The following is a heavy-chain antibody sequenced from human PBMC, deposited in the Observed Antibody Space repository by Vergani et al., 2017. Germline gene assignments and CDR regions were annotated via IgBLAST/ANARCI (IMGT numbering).Heavy chain of an antibody. V-gene: IGHV1-8*01. Sequence: QVQLVQSGAEVKKPGASVKVSCKASGYTFTSYDINWVRQATGQGLEWMGWMNPNSGNTGYAQKFQGRVTMTRNTSISTAYMELSSLRSEGTAVYYCAKDGGSYLNYYYYYYMDVWGKGTTVTVSS. CDR2: MNPNSGNT. CDR3: AKDGGSYLNYYYYYYMDV. D-gene: IGHD1-26*01. J-gene: IGHJ6*03. CDR1: GYTFTSYD.